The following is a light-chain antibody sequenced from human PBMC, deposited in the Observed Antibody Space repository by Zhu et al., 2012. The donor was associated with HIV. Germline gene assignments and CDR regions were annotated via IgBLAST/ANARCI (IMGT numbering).Light chain of an antibody. CDR2: GAS. Sequence: EIVLTQSPATLSLSPGERATLSCRASQSVSSNLAWYQHKPGQAPRLLIYGASTRATGIPARFSGSGSGTEFTLTISSLQSEDFAVYYCQQYNNWLTFGGGTKVEVK. J-gene: IGKJ4*01. V-gene: IGKV3-15*01. CDR1: QSVSSN. CDR3: QQYNNWLT.